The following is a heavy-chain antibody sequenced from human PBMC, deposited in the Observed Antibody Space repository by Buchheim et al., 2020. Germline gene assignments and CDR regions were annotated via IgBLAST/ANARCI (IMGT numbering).Heavy chain of an antibody. D-gene: IGHD6-25*01. J-gene: IGHJ5*02. CDR2: ITSDGSGT. V-gene: IGHV3-74*01. CDR1: GFSFSSYW. CDR3: ARGIAATANPNWFDP. Sequence: EVQLVESGGGLVQPGGSLRLSCAASGFSFSSYWMHWVRQAPGRGLVWVSRITSDGSGTGYADSVTGRFTISRDNAKNTLDLQMNSLSPEDTAVYFCARGIAATANPNWFDPWGQGTL.